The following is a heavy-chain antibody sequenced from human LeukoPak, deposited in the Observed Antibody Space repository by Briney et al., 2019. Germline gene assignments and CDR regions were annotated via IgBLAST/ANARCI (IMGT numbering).Heavy chain of an antibody. CDR1: GFTFSSYE. CDR2: ISSSGSTI. Sequence: PGGSLRLSCAASGFTFSSYEMNWVRQAPGKGLEWVSYISSSGSTIYYADSVKGRFTISRDNAKNSLYLQMNSLRAEDTAVYYCARDHDELVWFGDPKAGRDVWGKGTTVTVSS. V-gene: IGHV3-48*03. CDR3: ARDHDELVWFGDPKAGRDV. D-gene: IGHD3-10*01. J-gene: IGHJ6*04.